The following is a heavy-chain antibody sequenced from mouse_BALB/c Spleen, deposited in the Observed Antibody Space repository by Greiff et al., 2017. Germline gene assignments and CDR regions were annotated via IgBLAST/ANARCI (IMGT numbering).Heavy chain of an antibody. CDR1: GFTFSNYW. V-gene: IGHV6-6*02. CDR3: TRITTAPYAMDY. D-gene: IGHD1-2*01. CDR2: IRLKSNNYAT. J-gene: IGHJ4*01. Sequence: EVHLVESGGGLVQPGGSMKLSCVASGFTFSNYWMNWVRQSPEKGLEWVAEIRLKSNNYATHYAESVKGRFTISRDDSKSSVYLQMNNLRAEDTGIYYCTRITTAPYAMDYWGQGTSVTVSS.